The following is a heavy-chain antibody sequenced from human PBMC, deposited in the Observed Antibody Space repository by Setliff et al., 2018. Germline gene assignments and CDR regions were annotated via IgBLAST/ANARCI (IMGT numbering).Heavy chain of an antibody. CDR1: GFTFSDYY. J-gene: IGHJ4*02. D-gene: IGHD6-19*01. V-gene: IGHV3-11*04. CDR2: ISNSGSTI. CDR3: ARSLPFASVAGTGCDY. Sequence: GESLKISCAASGFTFSDYYMSWIRQPPGKGLEWVSYISNSGSTIYYAASVKGRFTISRDNAKNSLYLQMNSLRAEDTAVYYCARSLPFASVAGTGCDYWGQGTLVTVSS.